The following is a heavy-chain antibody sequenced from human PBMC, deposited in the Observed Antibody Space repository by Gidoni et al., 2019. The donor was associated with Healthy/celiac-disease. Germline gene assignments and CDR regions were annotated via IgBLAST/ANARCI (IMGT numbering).Heavy chain of an antibody. D-gene: IGHD6-6*01. V-gene: IGHV1-69*01. CDR2: VIPIIGTA. Sequence: QVQLVQSGAEVKKPGSSVKLSCKASGGTFSSYAISWVRQAPGQGLEWIGGVIPIIGTANYAQKFQGRVTITADESTSTAYMELSSLRSEDTAVYYCARVPPQYSSSFHYYYYYMDVWGKGTTVTVSS. CDR3: ARVPPQYSSSFHYYYYYMDV. CDR1: GGTFSSYA. J-gene: IGHJ6*03.